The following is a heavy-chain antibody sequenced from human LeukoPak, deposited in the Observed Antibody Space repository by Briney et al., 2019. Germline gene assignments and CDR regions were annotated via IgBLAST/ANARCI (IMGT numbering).Heavy chain of an antibody. J-gene: IGHJ4*02. CDR3: ARLRYYGSGSFDY. CDR1: GGSISSSSYY. CDR2: SYYSGST. D-gene: IGHD3-10*01. V-gene: IGHV4-39*01. Sequence: KPSETLSLTCTVSGGSISSSSYYWGWIRQPPGKGLGWIGSSYYSGSTYYDPSLRSRVTISVDTSKYQFSLELSSVTAADTAVYYCARLRYYGSGSFDYWGQGTLVTVSS.